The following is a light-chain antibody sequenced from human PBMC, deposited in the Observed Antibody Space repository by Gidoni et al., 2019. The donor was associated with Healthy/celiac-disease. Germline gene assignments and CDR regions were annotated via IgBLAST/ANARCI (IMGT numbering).Light chain of an antibody. CDR2: DAS. V-gene: IGKV1-33*01. CDR1: QDISNY. J-gene: IGKJ4*01. Sequence: DIQMTQSPSSMSASVGDSVTITCQASQDISNYLHWYQQKPGKAPKLLIYDASNWETGVPSRFSGSGSGTDFTFTISSLQPEDIATYYCQQYDNLPLTFGGGTKVEIK. CDR3: QQYDNLPLT.